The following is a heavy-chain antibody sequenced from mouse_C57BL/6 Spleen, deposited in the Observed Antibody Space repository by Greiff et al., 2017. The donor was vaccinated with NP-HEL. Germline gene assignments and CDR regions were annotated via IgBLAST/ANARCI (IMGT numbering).Heavy chain of an antibody. V-gene: IGHV1-72*01. D-gene: IGHD2-4*01. CDR3: ARGPTYYDYDDWYFDV. Sequence: VQLQQPGAELVKPGASVKLSCKASGYTFTSYWMHWVKQRPGRGLEWIGRIDPNSGGTKYNEKFKSKAKLTVDKPSRTAYMQLSSLTSEDSAVYYCARGPTYYDYDDWYFDVWGTGTTVTVSS. CDR1: GYTFTSYW. CDR2: IDPNSGGT. J-gene: IGHJ1*03.